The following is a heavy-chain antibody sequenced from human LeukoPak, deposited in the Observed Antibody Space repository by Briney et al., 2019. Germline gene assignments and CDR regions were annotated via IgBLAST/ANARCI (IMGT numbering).Heavy chain of an antibody. V-gene: IGHV3-49*04. CDR2: IRSKAYGGTT. D-gene: IGHD2-2*01. J-gene: IGHJ4*02. CDR1: GFTFGDYA. Sequence: GGSLRLSCTGTGFTFGDYAMSWVRQAPGKGLEWVGFIRSKAYGGTTEYAASVKGRFTISRDDSKSIAYLQMNSLKTEDTAVYYCTRIGYCSSTSCYAPGDYWGQGTLVTVSS. CDR3: TRIGYCSSTSCYAPGDY.